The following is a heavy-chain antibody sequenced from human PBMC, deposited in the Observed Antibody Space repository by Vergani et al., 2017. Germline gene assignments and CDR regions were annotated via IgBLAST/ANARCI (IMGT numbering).Heavy chain of an antibody. CDR3: AKDNPYYDFWSGYYTPHYYMDV. CDR1: GITFKNAW. V-gene: IGHV3-23*04. Sequence: EVQVVESGGGLIKPGGSLRLSCVVSGITFKNAWINWVRQAPGKGLEWVSSISGSGGSTYYADSVKGRFTISRDNSKNTLYLQMNSLRAEDTAVYYCAKDNPYYDFWSGYYTPHYYMDVWGKGTTVTVSS. D-gene: IGHD3-3*01. J-gene: IGHJ6*03. CDR2: ISGSGGST.